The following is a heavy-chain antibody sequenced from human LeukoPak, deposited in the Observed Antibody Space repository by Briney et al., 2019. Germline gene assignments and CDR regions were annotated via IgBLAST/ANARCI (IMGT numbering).Heavy chain of an antibody. J-gene: IGHJ4*02. CDR2: INHSGST. CDR3: ARDRRSSGAFDY. D-gene: IGHD6-19*01. V-gene: IGHV4-34*01. Sequence: SETLSLTCAVYGGSFSGYYWSWIRQPPGKGLEWIGEINHSGSTNYNPSLKSRVTISVDTSKNQFSLKLSSVTADDTAVYYCARDRRSSGAFDYWGQGTLVTVSS. CDR1: GGSFSGYY.